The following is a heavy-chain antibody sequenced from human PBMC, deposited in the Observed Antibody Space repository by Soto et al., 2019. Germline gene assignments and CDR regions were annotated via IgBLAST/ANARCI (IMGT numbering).Heavy chain of an antibody. CDR3: ARDPGSWYFDS. CDR1: GGSISSGGYS. D-gene: IGHD3-10*01. J-gene: IGHJ4*02. Sequence: SETLSLTCTVSGGSISSGGYSWSWIRQTPEKGLQWIGHIYDSGSTYDTYNNPSLRSRVNISVDTSKNQLSLKMSSVTAADTAVYYCARDPGSWYFDSWGQGILVTVSS. V-gene: IGHV4-61*08. CDR2: IYDSGST.